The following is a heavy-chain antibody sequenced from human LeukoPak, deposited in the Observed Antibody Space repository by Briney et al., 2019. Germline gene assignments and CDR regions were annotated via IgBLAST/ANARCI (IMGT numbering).Heavy chain of an antibody. CDR3: AKDMGSSGYYTPFDY. D-gene: IGHD3-22*01. V-gene: IGHV3-9*03. Sequence: GGSLRLSCAASGFTFDDYAMHWVRQAPGKGLEWVSGISWNCGSIGYADSVKGRFTISRDNAKNSLYLQMNSLRAEDMALYYCAKDMGSSGYYTPFDYWAQGTLVTVSS. J-gene: IGHJ4*02. CDR2: ISWNCGSI. CDR1: GFTFDDYA.